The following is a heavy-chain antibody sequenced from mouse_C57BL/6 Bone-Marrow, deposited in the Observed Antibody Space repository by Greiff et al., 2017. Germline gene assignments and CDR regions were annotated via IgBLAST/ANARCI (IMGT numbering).Heavy chain of an antibody. V-gene: IGHV1-69*01. CDR1: GYTFTSYW. D-gene: IGHD2-12*01. CDR2: IDPSDSYT. Sequence: QVQLQQPGAELVMPGASVKLSCKASGYTFTSYWMHWVKQRPGQGLEWIGEIDPSDSYTNYNQKFKGKSTLTVDKSSSTAYMQLSSLTSEDTAVDYSTRATTDYWGQGTTLTVSS. J-gene: IGHJ2*01. CDR3: TRATTDY.